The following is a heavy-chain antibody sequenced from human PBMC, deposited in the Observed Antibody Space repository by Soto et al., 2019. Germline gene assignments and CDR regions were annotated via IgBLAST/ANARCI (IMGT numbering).Heavy chain of an antibody. CDR1: GYTFTCYY. J-gene: IGHJ5*02. V-gene: IGHV1-2*02. D-gene: IGHD6-6*01. CDR2: INPSSGGT. Sequence: ASVNVSCKASGYTFTCYYMHWLRQAPGQGLEWMGWINPSSGGTNYAQKFQGRVTMTRDTSISTAYMELSRLRSDDTAVYYCARSEGIAARLGFDPWGQGTLVTVSS. CDR3: ARSEGIAARLGFDP.